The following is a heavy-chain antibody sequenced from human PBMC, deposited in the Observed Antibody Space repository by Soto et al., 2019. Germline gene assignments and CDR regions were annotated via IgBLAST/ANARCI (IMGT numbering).Heavy chain of an antibody. V-gene: IGHV1-2*02. CDR2: INPNSGGT. CDR3: ARMPSSIAARVVMYYFDY. CDR1: GYTFTGYY. Sequence: ASVKVSCKASGYTFTGYYMHWVRQAPGQGREWMGWINPNSGGTNYAQKFQGRVTMTRDTSISTAYMELSRLRSDDTAVYYCARMPSSIAARVVMYYFDYWGQGXLVTVSS. J-gene: IGHJ4*02. D-gene: IGHD6-6*01.